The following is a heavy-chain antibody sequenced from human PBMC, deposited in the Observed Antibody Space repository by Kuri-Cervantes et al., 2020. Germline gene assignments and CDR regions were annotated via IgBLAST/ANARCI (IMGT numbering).Heavy chain of an antibody. CDR1: GYTFTGYY. Sequence: ASVKVSCKASGYTFTGYYMHWVRQAPGQGLEWMGWINPNSGGTNYAQKFQGRVTMTRDASISTAYMELSGLRSDDTAVYYCARGVVVTAPLRHFDYWGQGTLVTVSS. J-gene: IGHJ4*02. V-gene: IGHV1-2*02. CDR3: ARGVVVTAPLRHFDY. CDR2: INPNSGGT. D-gene: IGHD2-21*02.